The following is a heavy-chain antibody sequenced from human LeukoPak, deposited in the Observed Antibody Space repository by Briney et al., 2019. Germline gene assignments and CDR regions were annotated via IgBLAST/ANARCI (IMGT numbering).Heavy chain of an antibody. V-gene: IGHV4-59*08. CDR1: GGSISSYF. D-gene: IGHD3-22*01. CDR2: IYHIVRT. Sequence: SETLSLTSTVPGGSISSYFGSLVRQPPGKGLEWIGYIYHIVRTHYNPSLKSRVTISVDTSKNQFSLKLSSVTAADTAVYYCARSLQGADSSPRWYMDVWGKGTTVTVSS. J-gene: IGHJ6*03. CDR3: ARSLQGADSSPRWYMDV.